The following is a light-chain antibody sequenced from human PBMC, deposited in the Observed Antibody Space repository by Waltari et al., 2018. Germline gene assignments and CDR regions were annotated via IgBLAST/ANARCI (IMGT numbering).Light chain of an antibody. V-gene: IGLV1-47*01. CDR1: SSNIGSNY. CDR3: AAWDDSLSGLV. Sequence: QSVLTQPPSASGTPGQKVNISCNGSSSNIGSNYVYWYQQIHGTATKLLIFKNKQRPLGVPDRFSDSKFGTSASLAINGLRSEDEADYYCAAWDDSLSGLVLGGGTKVTVL. J-gene: IGLJ3*02. CDR2: KNK.